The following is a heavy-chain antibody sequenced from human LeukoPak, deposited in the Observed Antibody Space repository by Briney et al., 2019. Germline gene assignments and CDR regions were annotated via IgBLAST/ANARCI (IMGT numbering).Heavy chain of an antibody. D-gene: IGHD1-26*01. CDR1: GYSFNSYW. V-gene: IGHV5-51*01. Sequence: GESLKISCKGSGYSFNSYWIGWVRQMPGKGLKWMGIIYPGDSDARYSPSFQGQVTISADKSISTAYLQWSSLKASDTAMYYCAKRRDLYSGSYYPFDYWGQGTLVTVSS. J-gene: IGHJ4*02. CDR3: AKRRDLYSGSYYPFDY. CDR2: IYPGDSDA.